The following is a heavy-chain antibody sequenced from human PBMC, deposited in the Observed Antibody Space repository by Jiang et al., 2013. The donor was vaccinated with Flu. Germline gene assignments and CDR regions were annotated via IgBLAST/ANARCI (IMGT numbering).Heavy chain of an antibody. D-gene: IGHD3-10*01. Sequence: PGLVKPSETLSLTCTVSGGSISSSSYYWGWIRQPPGKGLEWIGSIYYSGSTYYNPSLKSRVTISVDTSKNQFSLKLSSVTAADTAVYYCARHGGDWIGWFGELFDYWGQGTLVTVSS. J-gene: IGHJ4*02. CDR3: ARHGGDWIGWFGELFDY. CDR2: IYYSGST. V-gene: IGHV4-39*01. CDR1: GGSISSSSYY.